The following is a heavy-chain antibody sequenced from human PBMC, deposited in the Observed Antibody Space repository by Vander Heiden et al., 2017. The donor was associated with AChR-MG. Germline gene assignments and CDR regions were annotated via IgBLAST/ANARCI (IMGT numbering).Heavy chain of an antibody. V-gene: IGHV4-34*01. Sequence: QVQLQQRGAGLLKPSETLSLTCAVYGGSFSGYYWSWIRQPPGKGLEWIGEINHSGSTNCNPSLKSRVTISVDTSKNQFSLKLSSVTAADTAVYYCARGPKYYYDSSGYYSGWFDPWGQGTLVTVSS. D-gene: IGHD3-22*01. CDR2: INHSGST. J-gene: IGHJ5*02. CDR1: GGSFSGYY. CDR3: ARGPKYYYDSSGYYSGWFDP.